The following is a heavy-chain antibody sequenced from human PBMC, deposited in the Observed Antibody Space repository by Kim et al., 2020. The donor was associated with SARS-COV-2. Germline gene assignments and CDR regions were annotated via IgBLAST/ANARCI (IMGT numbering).Heavy chain of an antibody. V-gene: IGHV3-30-3*01. J-gene: IGHJ5*02. CDR3: AREPPADYGSGSSGFDP. D-gene: IGHD3-10*01. Sequence: GGSLRLSCAASGFTFSSYAMHWVRQAPGKGLEWVAVISYDGSNKYYADSVKGRFTISRDNSKNTLYLQMNSLRAEDTAVYYCAREPPADYGSGSSGFDPWGQGTLVTVSS. CDR2: ISYDGSNK. CDR1: GFTFSSYA.